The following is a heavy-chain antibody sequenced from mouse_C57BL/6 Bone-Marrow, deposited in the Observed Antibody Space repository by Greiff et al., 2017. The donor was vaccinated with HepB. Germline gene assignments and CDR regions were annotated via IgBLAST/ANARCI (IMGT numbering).Heavy chain of an antibody. J-gene: IGHJ1*03. CDR2: ISSGGDYT. V-gene: IGHV5-9-1*02. CDR1: GFTFSSYA. Sequence: EVKLMESGEGLVKPGGSLKLSCAASGFTFSSYAMSWVRQTPEKRLEWVAYISSGGDYTYYADTVKGRFTISRDNARYTLYLQMSSLKAEDTAMYYCTRARLLRWYFDVWGTGTTVTVSS. CDR3: TRARLLRWYFDV. D-gene: IGHD1-1*01.